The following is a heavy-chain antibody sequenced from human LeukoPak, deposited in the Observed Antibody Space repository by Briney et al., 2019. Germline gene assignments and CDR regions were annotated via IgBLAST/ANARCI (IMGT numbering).Heavy chain of an antibody. D-gene: IGHD3-3*01. CDR1: GFTVSSNY. V-gene: IGHV3-53*01. CDR2: IYSGGST. J-gene: IGHJ4*01. CDR3: ARTIDDFWSGYYPLD. Sequence: GGSLRLSCAASGFTVSSNYMSWVRQAPGKGLEWVAFIYSGGSTYYADSVKGRFTISRDNSKNTLYLQMNSLRAEDPAVYYCARTIDDFWSGYYPLDWGHGTLVTVSS.